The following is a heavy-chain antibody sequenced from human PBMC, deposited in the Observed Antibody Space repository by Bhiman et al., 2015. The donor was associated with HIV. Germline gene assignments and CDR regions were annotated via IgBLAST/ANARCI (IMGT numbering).Heavy chain of an antibody. CDR3: ARDQAREVNGMDV. J-gene: IGHJ6*02. V-gene: IGHV3-21*03. Sequence: EVQLVESGGGLVKPGGSLRLSCAASGFSISSYTMNWVRQAPGKGLEWVSSISSSSSYIYYAASVKGRFTISRDNAKNSLYLQMNSLRAEDTAVYYCARDQAREVNGMDVWGQGPRSPSP. D-gene: IGHD3-10*01. CDR1: GFSISSYT. CDR2: ISSSSSYI.